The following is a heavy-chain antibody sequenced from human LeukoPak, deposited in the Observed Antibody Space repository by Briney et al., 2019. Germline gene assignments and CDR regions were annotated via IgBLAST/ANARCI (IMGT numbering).Heavy chain of an antibody. J-gene: IGHJ4*02. CDR1: GGSFSGYY. Sequence: SETLSLTCAVFGGSFSGYYWNWIRQPPGKGLEWIGQINPSRNTNYNPSRKSRVTISVDTSKNQFSLKLSSVTAADTAMYYCARVSGYDWESFYDYWGQGSLVTVSS. CDR2: INPSRNT. V-gene: IGHV4-34*01. D-gene: IGHD5-12*01. CDR3: ARVSGYDWESFYDY.